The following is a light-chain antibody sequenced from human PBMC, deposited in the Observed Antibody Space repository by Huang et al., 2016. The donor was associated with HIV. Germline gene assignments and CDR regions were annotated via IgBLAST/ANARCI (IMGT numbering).Light chain of an antibody. V-gene: IGKV1D-13*01. CDR2: DAS. J-gene: IGKJ4*01. CDR1: QGISNT. CDR3: QQFNHYPLT. Sequence: QLTQSPSSLSASVGDRVTITCRASQGISNTLAWYQQKPGKAPKLLIYDASSLQTGAPSRFSSSGSGTDFTLTISSLQPEDCATYYCQQFNHYPLTFGGGTKVEIE.